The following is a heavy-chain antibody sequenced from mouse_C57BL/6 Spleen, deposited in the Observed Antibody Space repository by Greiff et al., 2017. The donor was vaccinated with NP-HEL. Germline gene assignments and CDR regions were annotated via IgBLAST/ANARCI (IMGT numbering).Heavy chain of an antibody. CDR2: IYPGSGST. CDR1: GYTFTSYW. Sequence: QVQLKQPGAELVKPGASVKMSCKASGYTFTSYWITWVKQRPGQGLEWIGDIYPGSGSTNYNEKFKSKATLTVDTSSSTAYMQLSSLTSEDSAVYYCARETAQVYAMDYWGQGTSVTVSS. J-gene: IGHJ4*01. D-gene: IGHD3-2*02. CDR3: ARETAQVYAMDY. V-gene: IGHV1-55*01.